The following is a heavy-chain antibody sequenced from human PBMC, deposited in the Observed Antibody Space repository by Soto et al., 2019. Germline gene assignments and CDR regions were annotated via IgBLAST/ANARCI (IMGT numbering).Heavy chain of an antibody. D-gene: IGHD6-13*01. J-gene: IGHJ6*02. CDR2: IYYSGST. V-gene: IGHV4-31*03. CDR3: ARDSDDSSSWYGNYYYGMDV. Sequence: QVQLQESGPGLVKPSQTLSLTCTVSGGSISSGGYYWSWIRQHPGKGLEWIGYIYYSGSTYYNPSLKSRVTISVDASKNQFSLKLSSVTAADTAVYYCARDSDDSSSWYGNYYYGMDVWGQGTTVTVSS. CDR1: GGSISSGGYY.